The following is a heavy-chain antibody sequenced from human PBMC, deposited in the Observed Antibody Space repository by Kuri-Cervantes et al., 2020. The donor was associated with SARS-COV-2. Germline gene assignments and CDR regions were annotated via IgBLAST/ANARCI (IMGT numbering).Heavy chain of an antibody. CDR2: ISGSGDNT. J-gene: IGHJ3*02. Sequence: GESLKISCAASGFTFSSYAMSWVRQAPGKGLEWVPAISGSGDNTYYADSVKGRFTISRDNAKNTLYLQMNSLRAEDTAVYYCARDPDSSGWYAGDAFDIWGQGTMVTVSS. V-gene: IGHV3-23*01. CDR1: GFTFSSYA. CDR3: ARDPDSSGWYAGDAFDI. D-gene: IGHD6-19*01.